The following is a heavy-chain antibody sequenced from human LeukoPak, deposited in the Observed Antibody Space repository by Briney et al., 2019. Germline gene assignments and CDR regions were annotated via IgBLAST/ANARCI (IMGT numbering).Heavy chain of an antibody. CDR2: NHYSGST. J-gene: IGHJ4*02. Sequence: PETLSLTCTVSGGSLSNYWSWIRQPPGRGQEWIGYNHYSGSTNYNPSLKSRVTISVDTSNNQSSLKLSSVTAADTAVYYCARGGYSSIDFDYWGQGTLVTVSS. D-gene: IGHD6-19*01. CDR1: GGSLSNY. V-gene: IGHV4-59*01. CDR3: ARGGYSSIDFDY.